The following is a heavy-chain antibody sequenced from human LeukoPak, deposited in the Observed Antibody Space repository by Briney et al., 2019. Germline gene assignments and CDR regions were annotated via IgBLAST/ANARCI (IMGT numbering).Heavy chain of an antibody. V-gene: IGHV4-4*09. D-gene: IGHD2-15*01. CDR1: GGSISSYF. Sequence: SETLSLICTVSGGSISSYFWSWIRQPPGKGLEWIGYIYTSGSTNYNPSLESRVTIAVDTSKNQFSLKLSSVPAADTAVYYCARGGYLPAATHILDYWGQGTLVTVSS. CDR3: ARGGYLPAATHILDY. J-gene: IGHJ4*02. CDR2: IYTSGST.